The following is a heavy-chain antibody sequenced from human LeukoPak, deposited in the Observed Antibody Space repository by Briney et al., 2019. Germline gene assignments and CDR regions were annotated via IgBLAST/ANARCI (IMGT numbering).Heavy chain of an antibody. V-gene: IGHV4-34*01. CDR2: INHSGST. Sequence: PSETLSLTCAVYGGSFSGYYWSWIRQPPEKGLEWIGEINHSGSTNYNPSLKSRVTISVDTSKNQFSLKLSSVTAADTAVYYCARKEEVWGYYGIDVWGKGTTVTVSS. D-gene: IGHD3-16*01. J-gene: IGHJ6*04. CDR3: ARKEEVWGYYGIDV. CDR1: GGSFSGYY.